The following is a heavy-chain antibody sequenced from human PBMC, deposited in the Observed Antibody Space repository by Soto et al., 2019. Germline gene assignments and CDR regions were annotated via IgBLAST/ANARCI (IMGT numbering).Heavy chain of an antibody. CDR3: VKDFRGDYDWTHD. CDR1: GFTFSNYA. J-gene: IGHJ4*02. V-gene: IGHV3-23*01. CDR2: IRGSGGPT. Sequence: EVQLLESGGDLVQPGGSRRLSCAASGFTFSNYAMSWVRQAPGQGLEWVSLIRGSGGPTNYADSVKGRFTVSRDNSKNMLFLQMNSLRVEDTAVYYRVKDFRGDYDWTHDWGQGTLVTVSS. D-gene: IGHD5-12*01.